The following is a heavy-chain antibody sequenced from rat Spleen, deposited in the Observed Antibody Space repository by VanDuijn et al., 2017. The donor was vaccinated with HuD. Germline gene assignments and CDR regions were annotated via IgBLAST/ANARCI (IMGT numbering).Heavy chain of an antibody. D-gene: IGHD3-2*01. Sequence: EVQLVESDGGLVQPGRSLKLSCAASGFTFSDYYMAWVRQAPTKGLEWVATISYDGSSTYYRDSVKGRFTISRDNAKSTLYLQMDSLRSEDTATYYCTRHAREPYKWFAYWGQGTLVTVSS. CDR1: GFTFSDYY. J-gene: IGHJ3*01. V-gene: IGHV5-29*01. CDR3: TRHAREPYKWFAY. CDR2: ISYDGSST.